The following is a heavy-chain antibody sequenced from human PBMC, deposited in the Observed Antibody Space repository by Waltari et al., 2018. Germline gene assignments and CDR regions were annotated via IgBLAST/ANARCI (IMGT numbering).Heavy chain of an antibody. CDR1: GFTFSSYG. J-gene: IGHJ4*02. V-gene: IGHV3-33*01. D-gene: IGHD6-13*01. Sequence: QVQLVESGGGVVQPGRSLRLSCAASGFTFSSYGMHWVRQAPGKGLEWVAVIWYDGSNKYYVDSVKGRFTISRDNSKNTLYLQMNSLRAEDTAVYYCARSTYSSSWYDYWGQGTLVTVSS. CDR3: ARSTYSSSWYDY. CDR2: IWYDGSNK.